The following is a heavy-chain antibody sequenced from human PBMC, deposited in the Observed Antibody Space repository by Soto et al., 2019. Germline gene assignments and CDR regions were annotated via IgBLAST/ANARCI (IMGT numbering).Heavy chain of an antibody. CDR2: ISGSGGST. CDR1: GFTFISYA. V-gene: IGHV3-23*01. J-gene: IGHJ6*03. Sequence: GGSLRLSCAASGFTFISYAMSLVLQAPWKGLEWVSAISGSGGSTYYAESVKGRFTISRDNSKNTLYLQMNSLRAEDTAVYYCAKVCLRFLEWLHSYYMDVWGKGTTVTVS. D-gene: IGHD3-3*01. CDR3: AKVCLRFLEWLHSYYMDV.